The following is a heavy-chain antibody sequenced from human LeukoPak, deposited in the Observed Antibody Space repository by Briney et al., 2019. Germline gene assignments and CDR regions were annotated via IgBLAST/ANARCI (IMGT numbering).Heavy chain of an antibody. V-gene: IGHV3-23*01. CDR3: EKARDSSWTFNGFDA. D-gene: IGHD6-13*01. J-gene: IGHJ5*02. Sequence: GGSLRLSCAASGFTFSGSAMTWVRQTPENGLGWVSAIDDSGFNTYYADSVKGRYTISRDDSTTTMNLQMNSMRVEDTAVYYCEKARDSSWTFNGFDAWGQGTMVTVSS. CDR2: IDDSGFNT. CDR1: GFTFSGSA.